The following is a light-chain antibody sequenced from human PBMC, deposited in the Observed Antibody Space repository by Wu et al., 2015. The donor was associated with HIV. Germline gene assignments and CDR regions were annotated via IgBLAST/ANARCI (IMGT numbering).Light chain of an antibody. CDR2: GAS. J-gene: IGKJ1*01. CDR1: QSVSSN. V-gene: IGKV3-15*01. CDR3: QQYNNWPPWT. Sequence: MVMTQSPATLSVSPGERATLSCGASQSVSSNLAWYQQKPGQAPRLLIYGASTRATGIPARFSGSGSGTEFTLAISSMQSEDFAVYYCQQYNNWPPWTFGQGTKVEIK.